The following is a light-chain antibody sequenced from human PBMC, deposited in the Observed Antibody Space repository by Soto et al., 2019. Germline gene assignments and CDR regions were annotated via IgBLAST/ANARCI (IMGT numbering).Light chain of an antibody. CDR2: GIS. CDR1: QTVTNSF. J-gene: IGKJ2*01. CDR3: QQYSTLPHT. V-gene: IGKV3-20*01. Sequence: NVLTQSPGTLSLSPGERATLSCRASQTVTNSFFAWYQQKPGQPRRLVIHGISSRATGITDRFSCSESGTDFTLTISRLEPEYFLVSYCQQYSTLPHTFGRGTKVE.